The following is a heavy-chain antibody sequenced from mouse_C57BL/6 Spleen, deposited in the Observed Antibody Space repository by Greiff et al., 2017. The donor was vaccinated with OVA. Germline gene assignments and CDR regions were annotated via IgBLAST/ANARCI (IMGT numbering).Heavy chain of an antibody. CDR2: IDPSDSYT. Sequence: QVQLQQPGAELVKPGASVKLSCKASGYTFTSYWMQWVKQRPGQGLEWIGEIDPSDSYTNYNQKFKSKATLTVDKSSSTAYMQLSSLTSEDSAVYYCARRGGYDPAWFAYWGQGTLVTVSA. CDR1: GYTFTSYW. J-gene: IGHJ3*01. V-gene: IGHV1-50*01. D-gene: IGHD2-2*01. CDR3: ARRGGYDPAWFAY.